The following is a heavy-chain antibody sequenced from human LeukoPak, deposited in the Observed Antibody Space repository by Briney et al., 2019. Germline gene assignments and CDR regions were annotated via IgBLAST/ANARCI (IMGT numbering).Heavy chain of an antibody. Sequence: GTLRLSCAASGFTFTHYGVNWVRQAPGKGLEWVSGIRANGETTYYADSVKGRFTISRDNSKNTLYLQMNSLRAEDTAVYYCAKAGAVVVVAAKYFDYWGQGTLVTVSS. J-gene: IGHJ4*02. D-gene: IGHD2-15*01. CDR1: GFTFTHYG. CDR3: AKAGAVVVVAAKYFDY. CDR2: IRANGETT. V-gene: IGHV3-23*01.